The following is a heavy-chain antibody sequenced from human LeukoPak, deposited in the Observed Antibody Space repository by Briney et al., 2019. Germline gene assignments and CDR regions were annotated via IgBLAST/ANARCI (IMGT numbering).Heavy chain of an antibody. CDR1: GFTFSSYS. D-gene: IGHD1-1*01. CDR3: ARDRGVTTRPRGYFDF. Sequence: GGSLRLSCAASGFTFSSYSMNWVRQAPGKGLEWVSYISSGSSTIYYADSVKGRFTISRDSANSLHLQMNSLRDEDTAVYYCARDRGVTTRPRGYFDFWGQGTLVTVSS. J-gene: IGHJ4*02. CDR2: ISSGSSTI. V-gene: IGHV3-48*02.